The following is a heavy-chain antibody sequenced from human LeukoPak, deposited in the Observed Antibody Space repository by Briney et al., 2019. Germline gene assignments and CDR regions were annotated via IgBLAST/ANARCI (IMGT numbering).Heavy chain of an antibody. CDR2: IKQDGSEK. J-gene: IGHJ6*02. CDR1: GFTFSTYW. V-gene: IGHV3-7*01. D-gene: IGHD2-15*01. CDR3: ARDDWAASGFYGMDV. Sequence: GGSLRLSCAASGFTFSTYWMSWVRQASGKGLEWVASIKQDGSEKYYVDSVKGRFTISRDNAKNSLSLQMNSLRAEDMAVYYCARDDWAASGFYGMDVWGRGTTVTVSS.